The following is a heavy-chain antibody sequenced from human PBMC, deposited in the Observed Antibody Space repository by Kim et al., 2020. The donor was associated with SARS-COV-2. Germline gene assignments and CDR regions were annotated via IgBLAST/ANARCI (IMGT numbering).Heavy chain of an antibody. CDR2: IYTSGST. V-gene: IGHV4-4*07. J-gene: IGHJ6*02. Sequence: SETLSLTCTVSGGSISSYYWSWIRQPAGKGLEWIGRIYTSGSTNYNPSLKSRVTMSVDTSKNQFSLKLSSVTAADTAVYYCARDTWISRDGDPEQDYGMDVWGQGTTVTVSS. CDR3: ARDTWISRDGDPEQDYGMDV. D-gene: IGHD3-10*01. CDR1: GGSISSYY.